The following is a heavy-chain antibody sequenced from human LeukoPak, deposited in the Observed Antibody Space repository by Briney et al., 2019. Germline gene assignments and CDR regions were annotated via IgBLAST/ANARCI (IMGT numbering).Heavy chain of an antibody. CDR2: IYYSGST. J-gene: IGHJ4*02. CDR3: ARDDRSNIYHFDY. Sequence: PSETLSLTCTVSGGSVTYTNYYWSWIRQPPGKGLEWIGYIYYSGSTYYNPSLKSRVTISVDTSKSQFSLKLSSVTAADTAVYYCARDDRSNIYHFDYWGQGTLVTVSS. CDR1: GGSVTYTNYY. V-gene: IGHV4-30-4*01. D-gene: IGHD1-26*01.